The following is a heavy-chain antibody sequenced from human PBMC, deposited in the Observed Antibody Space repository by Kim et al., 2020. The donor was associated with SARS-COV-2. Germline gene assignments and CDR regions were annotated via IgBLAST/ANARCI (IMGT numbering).Heavy chain of an antibody. Sequence: SETLSLTCAVYGGSFSGYYWSWIRQPPGKGLEWIGEINHSGSTNYNPSLKSRVTISVDTSKNQFSLKLSSVAAADTAVYYCARAIGFYSSGGWFDPWGQGTLVTVSS. CDR3: ARAIGFYSSGGWFDP. CDR1: GGSFSGYY. V-gene: IGHV4-34*01. J-gene: IGHJ5*02. CDR2: INHSGST. D-gene: IGHD6-19*01.